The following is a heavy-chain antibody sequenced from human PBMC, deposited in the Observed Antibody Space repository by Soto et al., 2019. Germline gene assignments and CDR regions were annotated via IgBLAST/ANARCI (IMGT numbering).Heavy chain of an antibody. D-gene: IGHD2-8*01. CDR1: EFTFSSDA. V-gene: IGHV3-30*18. CDR3: AKDQSTNSRSYHALDV. CDR2: VSNDGSNK. J-gene: IGHJ6*02. Sequence: QVQLVESGGGVVQPGESLRLSCAASEFTFSSDAMPWVRQAPGKGLEWVAVVSNDGSNKYYADSVKGRFTISRDNSKNTLNLQMNILRAEDTAVYYCAKDQSTNSRSYHALDVWGQGTTVTVSS.